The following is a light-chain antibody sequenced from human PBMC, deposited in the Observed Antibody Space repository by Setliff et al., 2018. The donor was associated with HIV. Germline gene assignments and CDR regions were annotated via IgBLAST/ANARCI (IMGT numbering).Light chain of an antibody. V-gene: IGLV2-11*01. J-gene: IGLJ1*01. CDR1: SSDVGGYNY. Sequence: QSVLTQPRSLSGSPGQSVPISCTGTSSDVGGYNYVSRYQQHPGKAPKLMIYDVSKRPSGVPDRFSGSKSGNTASLTISGLQAEDEADYYCCSYAGSYTFPYVFGTGTKVTVL. CDR3: CSYAGSYTFPYV. CDR2: DVS.